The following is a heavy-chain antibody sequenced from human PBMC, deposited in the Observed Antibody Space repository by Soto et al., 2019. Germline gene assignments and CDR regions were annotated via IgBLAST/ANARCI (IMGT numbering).Heavy chain of an antibody. CDR2: SSIDGVNK. V-gene: IGHV3-30*05. J-gene: IGHJ5*02. Sequence: QVQLLEAGGGVVQPGGSLRLSCEVSGFNFSGYGMNWVRQAPGKGLEWVAFSSIDGVNKYNAESVKGRFTISRDNSKNTWYLQMNSLREGDTGVYYCARARRSSSWTTNAWGPGTLVTVSS. D-gene: IGHD6-6*01. CDR3: ARARRSSSWTTNA. CDR1: GFNFSGYG.